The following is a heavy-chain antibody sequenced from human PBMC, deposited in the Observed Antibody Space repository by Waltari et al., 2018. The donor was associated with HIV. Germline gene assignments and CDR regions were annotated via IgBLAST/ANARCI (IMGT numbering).Heavy chain of an antibody. D-gene: IGHD2-2*02. V-gene: IGHV3-53*01. CDR3: ARDPLFSAAIEGPYGMDV. CDR1: GFTVSSNY. Sequence: EVQLVESGGGLIQPGGSLRLSCAASGFTVSSNYMSWVRQAPGKGLEWVSVIYSGGSTYYADSVKGRFTISRDNSKNTLYLQMNSLRAEDTAVYYCARDPLFSAAIEGPYGMDVWGQGTTVTVSS. CDR2: IYSGGST. J-gene: IGHJ6*02.